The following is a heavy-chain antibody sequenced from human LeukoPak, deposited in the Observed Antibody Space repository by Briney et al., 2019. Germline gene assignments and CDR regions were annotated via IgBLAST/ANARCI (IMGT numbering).Heavy chain of an antibody. V-gene: IGHV1-2*02. D-gene: IGHD6-13*01. CDR2: IIPIDDST. Sequence: ASVKVSCKASGYTFTGFYIHWVRQAPGQGLEWMGGIIPIDDSTNYVQKFQDRVMITADEATNIIYMELGSLKSEDTAEYYCARHSGHSSWYYGLDVWGQGTTVIVSS. CDR3: ARHSGHSSWYYGLDV. J-gene: IGHJ6*02. CDR1: GYTFTGFY.